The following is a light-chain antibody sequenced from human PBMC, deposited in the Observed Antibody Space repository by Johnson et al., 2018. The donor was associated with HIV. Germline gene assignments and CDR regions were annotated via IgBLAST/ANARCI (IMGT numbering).Light chain of an antibody. CDR3: GAWDSSLSAHFV. Sequence: QSVLTQPPSVSAAPGQKVTISCSGSNSNIGNNYVSWYQQLPGTAPKLLIYDNNKRPSGIPDRFSASKSGTSATLVITGLQTGDEADYYCGAWDSSLSAHFVFGTGTKVTVL. V-gene: IGLV1-51*01. CDR1: NSNIGNNY. CDR2: DNN. J-gene: IGLJ1*01.